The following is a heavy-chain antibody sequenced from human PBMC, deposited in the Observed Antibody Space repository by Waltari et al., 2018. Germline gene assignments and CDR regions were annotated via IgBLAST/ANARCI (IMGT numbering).Heavy chain of an antibody. J-gene: IGHJ3*02. CDR3: ARDLFPNFWSGYGFDI. D-gene: IGHD3-3*01. CDR1: GYTFSDYY. CDR2: MNPKSGAP. V-gene: IGHV1-2*02. Sequence: QVHLVQSGAEVKKPGASVRVSCKTSGYTFSDYYIYWVRQAPGQGLEWMGGMNPKSGAPNPAQKYQGRVTMTRDTSTSTVYMELRGLTSDDTAIYYCARDLFPNFWSGYGFDIWGQGTKVTVSS.